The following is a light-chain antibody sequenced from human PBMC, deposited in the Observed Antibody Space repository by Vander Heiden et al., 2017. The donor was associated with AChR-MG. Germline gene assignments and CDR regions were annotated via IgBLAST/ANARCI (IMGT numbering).Light chain of an antibody. V-gene: IGLV1-40*01. CDR3: QSYDSSLSVV. Sequence: QSVLTQPPSVSGAPGQRVTTSCTGSSSNIGAGYDVHWYQQLPGTAPKLLIYANINRPSGVPDRFSGSKSGTSASLAITGLQAEDEADYYCQSYDSSLSVVFGGGTKLTVL. CDR1: SSNIGAGYD. J-gene: IGLJ2*01. CDR2: ANI.